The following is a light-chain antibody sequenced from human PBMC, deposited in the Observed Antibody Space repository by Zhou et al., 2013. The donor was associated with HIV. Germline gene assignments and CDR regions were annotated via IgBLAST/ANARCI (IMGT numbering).Light chain of an antibody. CDR1: EDISSS. CDR3: QQYNSYLLT. Sequence: DIQMTQSPSSVSASVGDTVTITCRASEDISSSLAWYQHAPGRGPKLLIYGASKLQGGVPSRFSGSGSGTEFTLTISSLQPDDFATYYCQQYNSYLLTFGGGTKVEIK. J-gene: IGKJ4*01. CDR2: GAS. V-gene: IGKV1-5*01.